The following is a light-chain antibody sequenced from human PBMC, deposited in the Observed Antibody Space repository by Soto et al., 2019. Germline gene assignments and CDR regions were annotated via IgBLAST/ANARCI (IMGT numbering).Light chain of an antibody. V-gene: IGLV1-40*01. CDR3: QTYDSSLSGLYV. CDR1: SSNIGAGSD. CDR2: GNT. J-gene: IGLJ1*01. Sequence: QSVLTQPPSISGAPGQRVTISCTGSSSNIGAGSDVHWYHQLPGTAPKLLIYGNTNRPLGVPDRFSGSKSGTSASLAIAGLQTEDEGDYYCQTYDSSLSGLYVFGTGTKVTV.